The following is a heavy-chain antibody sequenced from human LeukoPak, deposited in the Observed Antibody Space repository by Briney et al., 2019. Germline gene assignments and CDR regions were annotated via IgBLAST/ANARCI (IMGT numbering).Heavy chain of an antibody. D-gene: IGHD6-13*01. Sequence: GGSLRLSCAASGFTFSSYAMSWVRQAPGKGLEWVSAISGSGGSTYYADSVKGRFTISRDNSENTLYLQMNSLRAKDTAVYHCAKDLGIAAAGTVGAFDIWGQGTMVTVSS. CDR2: ISGSGGST. CDR1: GFTFSSYA. V-gene: IGHV3-23*01. CDR3: AKDLGIAAAGTVGAFDI. J-gene: IGHJ3*02.